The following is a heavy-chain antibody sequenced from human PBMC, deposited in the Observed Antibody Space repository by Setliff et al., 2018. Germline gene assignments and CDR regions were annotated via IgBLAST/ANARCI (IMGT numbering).Heavy chain of an antibody. V-gene: IGHV3-33*01. CDR1: GFTFSSYA. D-gene: IGHD5-12*01. CDR3: AGDPPYSGYAFHI. Sequence: PGGSLRFSCAASGFTFSSYAMHWVRQAPGKGLDWVAYIWYDGSYTYYTGSAKGRFTISRDNSRNTVYLQMNSLRAEDTAVYYCAGDPPYSGYAFHIWGQGTMVTVSS. J-gene: IGHJ3*02. CDR2: IWYDGSYT.